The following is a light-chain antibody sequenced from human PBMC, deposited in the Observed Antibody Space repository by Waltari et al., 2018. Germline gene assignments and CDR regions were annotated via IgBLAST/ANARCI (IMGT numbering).Light chain of an antibody. CDR2: GNN. Sequence: QSVLTQPPSMSGAPGQRVTISCTGTRSNIGAGYDVHWYQHLPGAAPKLLRFGNNNRPSGVPDRFSGSKSGTSASLAITGLQADDEADYYCQSYDGSLGGSVFGGGTRLTVL. CDR3: QSYDGSLGGSV. V-gene: IGLV1-40*01. CDR1: RSNIGAGYD. J-gene: IGLJ3*02.